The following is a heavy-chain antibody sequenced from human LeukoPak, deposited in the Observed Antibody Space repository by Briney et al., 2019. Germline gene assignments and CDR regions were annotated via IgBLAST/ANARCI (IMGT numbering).Heavy chain of an antibody. V-gene: IGHV4-30-2*01. CDR2: IYHSGST. J-gene: IGHJ4*02. CDR3: AVSLGYSYGYDY. CDR1: GGSISSGGYS. Sequence: RAPETLSLTSAVSGGSISSGGYSWSWIRQPPGKGLEWIGYIYHSGSTYYNPSLKSRVTISVDRSKNQFSLKLSSVTAADTAVYYCAVSLGYSYGYDYWGQGTLVTVSS. D-gene: IGHD5-18*01.